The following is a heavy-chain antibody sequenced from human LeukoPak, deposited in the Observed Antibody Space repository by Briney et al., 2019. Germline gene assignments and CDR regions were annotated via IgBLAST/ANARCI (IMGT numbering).Heavy chain of an antibody. D-gene: IGHD2/OR15-2a*01. Sequence: GGSLRLSCAASGFTFSSYSMNWVRQAPGKGLEWVSSISSSSSYIYYADSVKGRFTISRDNAKNSLYLQMNSLRAEDTAVYYCARALLSGYYYMDVWGKGTTVTVSS. CDR2: ISSSSSYI. J-gene: IGHJ6*03. CDR1: GFTFSSYS. CDR3: ARALLSGYYYMDV. V-gene: IGHV3-21*01.